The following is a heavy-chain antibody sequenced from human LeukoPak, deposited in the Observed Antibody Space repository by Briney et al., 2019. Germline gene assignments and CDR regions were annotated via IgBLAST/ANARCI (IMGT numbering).Heavy chain of an antibody. Sequence: PGGSLRLSCAASGFTFSSYSMNWIRQALGKGLEWVSSISSSTSYIYYADSVKGRFTISKDNAKNSLYLQTDSLRAEDTAVYYCARAGGSTVSHSDYWGQGTLVTVSS. CDR1: GFTFSSYS. V-gene: IGHV3-21*01. CDR2: ISSSTSYI. J-gene: IGHJ4*02. D-gene: IGHD4-17*01. CDR3: ARAGGSTVSHSDY.